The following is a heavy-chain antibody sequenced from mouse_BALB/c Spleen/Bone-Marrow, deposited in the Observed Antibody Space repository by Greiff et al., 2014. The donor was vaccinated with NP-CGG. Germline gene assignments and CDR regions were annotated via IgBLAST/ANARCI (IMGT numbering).Heavy chain of an antibody. Sequence: VQLQQSGAELVTPGASVKLSCKASGYTFTTYWMHWVKQRPGHGLEWIGQVDPSDGYTNYSQMFKGKATLTVDKSSSTAYMQLSSLSSGDSAVYYCARGGDNFAWFAYWGQGTLVTVSA. D-gene: IGHD1-3*01. J-gene: IGHJ3*01. CDR2: VDPSDGYT. CDR3: ARGGDNFAWFAY. V-gene: IGHV1-69*02. CDR1: GYTFTTYW.